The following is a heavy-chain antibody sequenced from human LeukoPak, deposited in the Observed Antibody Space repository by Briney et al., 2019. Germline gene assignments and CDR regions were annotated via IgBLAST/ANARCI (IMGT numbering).Heavy chain of an antibody. J-gene: IGHJ5*02. CDR2: ISSSGSTI. V-gene: IGHV3-11*04. CDR1: GFTFSDYY. D-gene: IGHD2-2*01. Sequence: PGGSLRLSCAASGFTFSDYYMSWIRQAPGKGLEWVSYISSSGSTIYYADSVKGRFTISRDNAKNSLYLQMNSLRAEDTAVYYCVPRKAKDIVVVPAKADPFDPWGQGTLVTVSS. CDR3: VPRKAKDIVVVPAKADPFDP.